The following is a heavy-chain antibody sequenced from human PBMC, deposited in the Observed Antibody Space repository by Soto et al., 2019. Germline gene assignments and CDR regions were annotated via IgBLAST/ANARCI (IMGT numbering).Heavy chain of an antibody. J-gene: IGHJ3*02. V-gene: IGHV3-23*01. Sequence: EVQLLESGGGLVQPGGSLRLSCAASGVTFSSYAMSWVRQAPGKGLEWVSAISGSGGSTYYADSVKGRFTISRDNSKNTLYLQMNSLRAEDTAVYYCTRGVVVVIPHDAFDIWGQGTMVTVSS. CDR3: TRGVVVVIPHDAFDI. D-gene: IGHD3-22*01. CDR1: GVTFSSYA. CDR2: ISGSGGST.